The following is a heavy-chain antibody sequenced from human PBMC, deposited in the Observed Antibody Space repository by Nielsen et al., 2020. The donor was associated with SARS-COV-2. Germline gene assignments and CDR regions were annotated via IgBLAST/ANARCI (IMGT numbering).Heavy chain of an antibody. J-gene: IGHJ4*02. CDR2: IYPGGSDT. CDR3: ARRPGYCSGGSCYSFDY. V-gene: IGHV5-51*01. CDR1: GYSFTSYW. Sequence: GGPLRLSCKGSGYSFTSYWIGWVRQMPGKGLEWMGIIYPGGSDTRYSPSFQGRVTISADKSISTAYLQWSSLKASDTAMYYCARRPGYCSGGSCYSFDYWGQGTLVTVSS. D-gene: IGHD2-15*01.